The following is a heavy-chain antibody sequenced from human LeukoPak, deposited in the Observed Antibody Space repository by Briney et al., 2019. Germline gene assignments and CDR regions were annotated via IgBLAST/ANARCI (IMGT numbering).Heavy chain of an antibody. D-gene: IGHD3-22*01. CDR3: AMYYYDSSGYYWFDP. Sequence: ASVKVSCKVSGYTLTELSMHWVRQAPGKGLEWMGGFDPEDGETIYAQKFQGRVTMTEDTSTDTAYMELSSLRSEDTAVYYCAMYYYDSSGYYWFDPWGQGTLVTVSS. CDR1: GYTLTELS. V-gene: IGHV1-24*01. CDR2: FDPEDGET. J-gene: IGHJ5*02.